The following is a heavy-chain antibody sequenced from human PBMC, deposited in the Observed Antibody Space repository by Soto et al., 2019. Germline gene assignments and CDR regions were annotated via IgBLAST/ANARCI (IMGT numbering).Heavy chain of an antibody. CDR1: GFTFGDYV. CDR2: IRNKTYGGTT. Sequence: GGSLRLSCTASGFTFGDYVMSWFRQAPGKGLEWVGFIRNKTYGGTTEYAASVKGRFTISRDDSKSIAYLQMNSLKSEDTAVYYCGGALFLYDYTTGWRIRDYWGQGTLVTVSS. V-gene: IGHV3-49*03. D-gene: IGHD6-19*01. CDR3: GGALFLYDYTTGWRIRDY. J-gene: IGHJ4*02.